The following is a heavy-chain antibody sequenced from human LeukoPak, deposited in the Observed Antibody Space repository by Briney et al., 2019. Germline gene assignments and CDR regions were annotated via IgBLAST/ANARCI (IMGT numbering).Heavy chain of an antibody. J-gene: IGHJ4*02. D-gene: IGHD6-13*01. V-gene: IGHV1-3*01. CDR3: ARGPRAAADDY. CDR2: INAGNGNT. Sequence: ASVKVSCKASGYTFINFAINWGRQAPGQRPEWLGWINAGNGNTKYSQKFQGRVTITRDTSASIAYMELSNLTSEDTAVYYCARGPRAAADDYWGQGTLVTVSS. CDR1: GYTFINFA.